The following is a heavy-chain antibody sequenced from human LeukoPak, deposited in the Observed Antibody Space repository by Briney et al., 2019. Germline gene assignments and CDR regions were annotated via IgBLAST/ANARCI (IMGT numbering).Heavy chain of an antibody. V-gene: IGHV1-69*05. CDR2: IIPIFGTA. CDR1: GGTFSSYA. CDR3: ARPGFGYCSSPSCHPRGYYFDY. J-gene: IGHJ4*02. D-gene: IGHD2-2*01. Sequence: ASVKVSCKASGGTFSSYAISWVRQAPGQGLEWMGGIIPIFGTANYAQQFQGRVTITTDESTSTAYMELSSLRSEDTAVYYCARPGFGYCSSPSCHPRGYYFDYWGQGTLLTVSS.